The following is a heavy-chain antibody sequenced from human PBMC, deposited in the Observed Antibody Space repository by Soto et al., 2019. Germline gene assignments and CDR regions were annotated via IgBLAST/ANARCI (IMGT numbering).Heavy chain of an antibody. CDR3: ARDTDGLHY. Sequence: VQLVESGGGLVQPGGSLRLSCAASGLIFSNYTMHWVRQAPGKGLVWVSRINTDGSIIDYADSVKGRFTVSRDNAKNTLYLQMNSLRADDTAVYYCARDTDGLHYWGQGTLVTVSS. J-gene: IGHJ4*02. CDR2: INTDGSII. CDR1: GLIFSNYT. V-gene: IGHV3-74*01.